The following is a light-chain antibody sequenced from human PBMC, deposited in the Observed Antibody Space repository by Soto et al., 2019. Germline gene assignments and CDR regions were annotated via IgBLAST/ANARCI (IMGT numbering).Light chain of an antibody. CDR1: QDVRIN. J-gene: IGKJ5*01. V-gene: IGKV3-15*01. Sequence: EVVMTQSPATLSVSPGERATLSCRTSQDVRINLAWYQQKPGQAPRLLIHGASTRATGVPVRFSGSGSGTEFTLTITSLQSGDSAVYYCHQYHNWPPITFRQGTRLEIK. CDR2: GAS. CDR3: HQYHNWPPIT.